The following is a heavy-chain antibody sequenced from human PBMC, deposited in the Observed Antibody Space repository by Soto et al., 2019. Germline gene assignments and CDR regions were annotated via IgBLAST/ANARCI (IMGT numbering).Heavy chain of an antibody. D-gene: IGHD6-19*01. CDR2: VSLYSGGP. CDR1: GYTFTAFY. V-gene: IGHV1-2*02. J-gene: IGHJ6*02. Sequence: ASVKVSCKASGYTFTAFYMSWVGPAPGQPVELMVCVSLYSGGPNYAQKFQGRVTITADESTSTAYMELSSLRSEDTAVYYCARGWRIAVAASSSYYYGMDVWGQGTTVTVSS. CDR3: ARGWRIAVAASSSYYYGMDV.